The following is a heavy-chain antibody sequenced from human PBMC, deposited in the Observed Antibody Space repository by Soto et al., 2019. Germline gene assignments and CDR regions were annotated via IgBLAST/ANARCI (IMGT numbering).Heavy chain of an antibody. Sequence: QVQLVQSGAEVKKPGSSVKVSCKASGGTFSSYTISWVRQAPGQGLEWMGRIIPILGIANYAQKFQGRVTITANKPRSSAYMEVSSMSRGDTGWCYCAPFGGSGAFDSGGQGTLVTVSS. CDR2: IIPILGIA. V-gene: IGHV1-69*02. J-gene: IGHJ4*02. CDR3: APFGGSGAFDS. D-gene: IGHD3-10*01. CDR1: GGTFSSYT.